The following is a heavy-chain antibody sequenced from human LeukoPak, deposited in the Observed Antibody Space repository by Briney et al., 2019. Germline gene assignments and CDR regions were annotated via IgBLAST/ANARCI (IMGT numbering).Heavy chain of an antibody. CDR1: GGSISSYY. D-gene: IGHD3-3*01. CDR3: ARGGVYYDFWSGRNAFDI. Sequence: SEALSLTCTVSGGSISSYYWSWIRQPPGKGLEWIGYIYYSGSTNYNPSLKSRVTISVDTSKNQFSLKLSSVTAADTAVYYCARGGVYYDFWSGRNAFDIWGQGTMVTVSS. CDR2: IYYSGST. V-gene: IGHV4-59*01. J-gene: IGHJ3*02.